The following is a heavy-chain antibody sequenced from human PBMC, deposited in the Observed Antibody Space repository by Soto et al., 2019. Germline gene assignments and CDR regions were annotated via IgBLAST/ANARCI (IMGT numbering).Heavy chain of an antibody. Sequence: SETLSLTCAVYGGSFSGYYWSWIRQPPGKGLEWIGEINHSGSTNYNPSLKSRVTISVDTSKNQFSLKLSSVTAADTAVYYCARMGVATITNLDYWGQGTLVTVPQ. CDR1: GGSFSGYY. J-gene: IGHJ4*02. D-gene: IGHD5-12*01. V-gene: IGHV4-34*01. CDR2: INHSGST. CDR3: ARMGVATITNLDY.